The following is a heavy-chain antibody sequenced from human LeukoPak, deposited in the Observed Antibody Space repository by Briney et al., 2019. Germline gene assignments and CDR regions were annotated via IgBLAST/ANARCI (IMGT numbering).Heavy chain of an antibody. V-gene: IGHV3-33*06. CDR3: AKDARYYDSSGSRRLDY. J-gene: IGHJ4*02. CDR1: GFTFSSYG. CDR2: IWYDGSNK. Sequence: PGRSLRLSCAASGFTFSSYGMHWVRQAPGKGLEWVAVIWYDGSNKYYADSVKGRFTISRDNSKNTLYLQMNSLRAEDTAVYYCAKDARYYDSSGSRRLDYWGQGTLVTVSS. D-gene: IGHD3-22*01.